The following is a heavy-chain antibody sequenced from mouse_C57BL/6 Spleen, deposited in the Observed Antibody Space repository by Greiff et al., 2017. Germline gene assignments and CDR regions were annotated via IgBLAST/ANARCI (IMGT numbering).Heavy chain of an antibody. Sequence: QVQLQQSGPELVKPGASVKISCKASGYAFSSSWMNWVKQRPGKGLEWIGRIYPGDGDTNYNGKFKGKATLTADKSSSTAYMQLSSLTSEDSAVYFCARGSGNYDAMDYWGQGTSVTVSS. CDR1: GYAFSSSW. D-gene: IGHD2-1*01. CDR2: IYPGDGDT. J-gene: IGHJ4*01. CDR3: ARGSGNYDAMDY. V-gene: IGHV1-82*01.